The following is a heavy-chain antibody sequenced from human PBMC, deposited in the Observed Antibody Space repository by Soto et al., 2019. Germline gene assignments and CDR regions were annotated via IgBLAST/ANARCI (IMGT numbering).Heavy chain of an antibody. J-gene: IGHJ4*02. V-gene: IGHV3-7*03. Sequence: LRLSCAASGLTFSGHWMTWVRQTPGEGLQWVAAIKPDGSETFYVDSVKGRFTISRDNARNSLFLQMDSLRADDTAVYYCTSRPSGMTYHAVFDFWGQGTLVTVSS. CDR3: TSRPSGMTYHAVFDF. CDR2: IKPDGSET. CDR1: GLTFSGHW. D-gene: IGHD2-21*02.